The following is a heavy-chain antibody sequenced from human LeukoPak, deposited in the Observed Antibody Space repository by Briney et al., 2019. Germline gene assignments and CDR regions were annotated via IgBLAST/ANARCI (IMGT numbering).Heavy chain of an antibody. CDR2: MNPNSGKT. CDR1: GYTFTSYD. CDR3: ARGKWTTVTTRPLYFDC. Sequence: ASVKVSCKASGYTFTSYDINWVRQATGQGLEWMGWMNPNSGKTDYAQRFQGRVTMTRNTSVSTAYMELSSLTSEDTAVYYCARGKWTTVTTRPLYFDCWGQGTLVTVSS. V-gene: IGHV1-8*01. D-gene: IGHD4-17*01. J-gene: IGHJ4*02.